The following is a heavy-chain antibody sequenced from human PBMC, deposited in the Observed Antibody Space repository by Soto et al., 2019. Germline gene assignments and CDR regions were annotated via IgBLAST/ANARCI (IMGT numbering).Heavy chain of an antibody. CDR3: ARGVPATALVLNREEGEDYYYMDV. CDR1: GYTFTGYY. D-gene: IGHD2-2*01. J-gene: IGHJ6*03. CDR2: INPNSGGT. Sequence: GASVKVSCKASGYTFTGYYMHWVRQAPGQGLEWMGWINPNSGGTNYAQKFQGWVTMTRDTSISTAYMELSRLRSDDTAVYYCARGVPATALVLNREEGEDYYYMDVWGKGTTVTVSS. V-gene: IGHV1-2*04.